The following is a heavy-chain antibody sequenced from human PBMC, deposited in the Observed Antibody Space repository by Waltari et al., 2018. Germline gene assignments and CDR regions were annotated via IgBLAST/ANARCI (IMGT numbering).Heavy chain of an antibody. Sequence: QVQLQQWGAGLLKPSETLSLTCAVYGGSFSGYYWSWIRQPPGKGLEWIGEINHSGSTNYNPSLKSRGTLSVDTSKNQFSLKLSSVTAAATAVYYCARGRPRIAAAGTRYYMDVGGKGTTVTVSS. J-gene: IGHJ6*03. CDR2: INHSGST. CDR3: ARGRPRIAAAGTRYYMDV. D-gene: IGHD6-13*01. V-gene: IGHV4-34*01. CDR1: GGSFSGYY.